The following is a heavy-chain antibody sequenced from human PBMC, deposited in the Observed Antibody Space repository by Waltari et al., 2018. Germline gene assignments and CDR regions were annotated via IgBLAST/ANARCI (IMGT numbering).Heavy chain of an antibody. CDR2: ISSSGSTI. J-gene: IGHJ4*02. CDR1: GFTLPTSE. CDR3: ARVLVTATDY. D-gene: IGHD2-21*02. Sequence: EVQLVESGGGLVQPGGSLRLSCPPPGFTLPTSELHWVRQAPGKGLEWVSYISSSGSTIYYADSVKGRFTISRDNAKNSLYLQMNSLRAEDTAVYYCARVLVTATDYWGQGTLVTVSS. V-gene: IGHV3-48*03.